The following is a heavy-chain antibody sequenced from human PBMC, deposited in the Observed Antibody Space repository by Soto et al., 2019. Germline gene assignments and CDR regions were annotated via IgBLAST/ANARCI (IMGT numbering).Heavy chain of an antibody. CDR1: GFTFSSYA. CDR2: ISGSGGST. J-gene: IGHJ6*02. Sequence: EVQPLESGGGLVQPGGSLRLSCAASGFTFSSYAMSWVRQAPGKGLEWVSAISGSGGSTYYADSVKGRFTISRDNSKNTLYLQMNSLRAEDTAVYYCAKGLGYCSGGSCYYYYYGMDVWGQGTTVTVSS. CDR3: AKGLGYCSGGSCYYYYYGMDV. D-gene: IGHD2-15*01. V-gene: IGHV3-23*01.